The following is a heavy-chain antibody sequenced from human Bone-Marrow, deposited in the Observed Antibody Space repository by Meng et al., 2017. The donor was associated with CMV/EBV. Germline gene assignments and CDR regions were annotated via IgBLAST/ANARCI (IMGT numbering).Heavy chain of an antibody. Sequence: SFSGYYWSWNRQPPGKGLAWIGEINHSGRTNYNPSLKSRLTISVDTSKNQFSLKLSSVTAADTAVYYCARNRLLWFGELFGGYNWFDPWGKGTLVTVSS. V-gene: IGHV4-34*01. CDR1: SFSGYY. D-gene: IGHD3-10*01. CDR3: ARNRLLWFGELFGGYNWFDP. J-gene: IGHJ5*02. CDR2: INHSGRT.